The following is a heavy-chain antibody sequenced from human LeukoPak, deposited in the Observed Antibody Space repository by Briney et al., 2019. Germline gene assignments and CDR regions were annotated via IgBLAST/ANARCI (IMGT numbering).Heavy chain of an antibody. V-gene: IGHV3-74*01. Sequence: GGSLRLSCAASGFTFSNYWMHWVRQAPGKGLVWVSRINSDGSSTTYADSVKGRFTISRDNAKNTLYLQMNSLRAEDTAVYYCARAGYSSSWYSRYFDLWGRGTLVTVSS. J-gene: IGHJ2*01. CDR1: GFTFSNYW. CDR3: ARAGYSSSWYSRYFDL. CDR2: INSDGSST. D-gene: IGHD6-13*01.